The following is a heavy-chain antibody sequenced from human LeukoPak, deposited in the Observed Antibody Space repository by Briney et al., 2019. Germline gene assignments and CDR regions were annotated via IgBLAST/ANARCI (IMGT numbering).Heavy chain of an antibody. Sequence: PGGSLRLSCAASGFTFSSYSMNWVRQAPGKGLEWVSSITPSGSYICYATSVKGRFTISRDNAKNSLYLQMNSLRAEDTAVYYCAGDFSSGSIWGQGTMVTVSS. CDR3: AGDFSSGSI. CDR1: GFTFSSYS. D-gene: IGHD6-25*01. CDR2: ITPSGSYI. J-gene: IGHJ3*02. V-gene: IGHV3-21*01.